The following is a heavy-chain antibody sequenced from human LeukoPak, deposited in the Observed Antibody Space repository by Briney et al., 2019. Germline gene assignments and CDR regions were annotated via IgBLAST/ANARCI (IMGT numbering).Heavy chain of an antibody. CDR3: ARALRTGTTLRACGY. CDR2: INPSGGST. D-gene: IGHD1-1*01. CDR1: GYTFTSYY. J-gene: IGHJ4*02. V-gene: IGHV1-46*01. Sequence: ASVKVSCKASGYTFTSYYMHWVRQAPGQGLEWMGIINPSGGSTSYAQKFQGRVTMTRDTSTSTVYMELSSLRSEYTAVYYCARALRTGTTLRACGYWGQGTLVTVSS.